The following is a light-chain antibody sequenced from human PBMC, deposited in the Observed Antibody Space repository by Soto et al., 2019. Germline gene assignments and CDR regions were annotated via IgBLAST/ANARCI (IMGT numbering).Light chain of an antibody. CDR2: GVS. V-gene: IGKV1-16*01. CDR3: LQYLNYPFT. CDR1: QGISDY. J-gene: IGKJ4*01. Sequence: DIQMTQSPPSLSASVGDRVTFTCRASQGISDYLAWVQQKPGKVPKSLIYGVSTLQSGVSSRFSGSGSGTEFSLTISGLQPEDFATYYCLQYLNYPFTFGGGTKVEI.